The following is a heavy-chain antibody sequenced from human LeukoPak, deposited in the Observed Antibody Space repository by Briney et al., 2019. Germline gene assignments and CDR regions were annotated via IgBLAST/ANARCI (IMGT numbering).Heavy chain of an antibody. CDR2: FDPEDGET. Sequence: ASVKVSCKVSGYTLTELSMHWVRQAPGKGLEWMGGFDPEDGETIYAQKFQGRVTITADESTSTAYMELSSLRSEDTAVYYCANSQLADYDRVGYFQHWGQGTLVTVSS. J-gene: IGHJ1*01. CDR3: ANSQLADYDRVGYFQH. CDR1: GYTLTELS. V-gene: IGHV1-24*01. D-gene: IGHD3-22*01.